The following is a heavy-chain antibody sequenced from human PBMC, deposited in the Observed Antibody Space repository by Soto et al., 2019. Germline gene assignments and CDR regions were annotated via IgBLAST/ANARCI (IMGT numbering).Heavy chain of an antibody. CDR3: IRGGSPYYYDY. CDR1: GFIFSGSA. V-gene: IGHV3-73*01. CDR2: ILSKAGNYAT. Sequence: EVQLVESGGGLVQPGGSLKLSCAASGFIFSGSAVHWVRQASGKGLEWVGRILSKAGNYATAYTASMKGRFTISRDDSDNTAFLQMNSLKTEDKAVYYCIRGGSPYYYDYWGQGTLVAVSS. J-gene: IGHJ4*02.